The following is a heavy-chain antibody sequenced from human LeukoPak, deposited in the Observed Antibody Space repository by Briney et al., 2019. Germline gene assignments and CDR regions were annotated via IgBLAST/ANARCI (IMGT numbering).Heavy chain of an antibody. J-gene: IGHJ4*02. CDR2: IIPIFGTA. CDR1: GGTFSSYA. Sequence: GASVKVSCKASGGTFSSYAISWVRQAPGQGLEWMGGIIPIFGTANYAQKFQGRVTITADKSTSTAYMELSSLRSEDTAVYYCASGGSGSYLRPHYDYWGQGTLVTVSS. CDR3: ASGGSGSYLRPHYDY. D-gene: IGHD3-10*01. V-gene: IGHV1-69*06.